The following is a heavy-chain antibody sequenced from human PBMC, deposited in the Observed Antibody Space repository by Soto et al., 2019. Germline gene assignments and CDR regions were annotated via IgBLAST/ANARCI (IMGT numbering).Heavy chain of an antibody. CDR3: ARGICSGTSCNAGVFDY. D-gene: IGHD2-2*01. CDR2: IYHSGST. CDR1: GGSISSGGYS. J-gene: IGHJ4*01. Sequence: PSETLSLTCAVSGGSISSGGYSWSWIRQPPGKGLEWIGYIYHSGSTYYNPSLKSRVTISVDRSKNQFSLKLSSVTAADTAVYYCARGICSGTSCNAGVFDYWGHGRLVTVSS. V-gene: IGHV4-30-2*01.